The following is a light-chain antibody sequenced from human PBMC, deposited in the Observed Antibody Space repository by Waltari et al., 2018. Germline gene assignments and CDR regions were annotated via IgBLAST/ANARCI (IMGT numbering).Light chain of an antibody. CDR1: SSNIGAGFA. CDR2: GNN. CDR3: QSYGSDWV. V-gene: IGLV1-40*01. J-gene: IGLJ3*02. Sequence: QSVLTQPPSVSGAPGQRVTISCTGSSSNIGAGFAVHWYQQLPGTAPKLLIYGNNNRPSGVPDRVSGCKAGTPASLAITGLQAEDEADYYRQSYGSDWVFGGGTKLTVL.